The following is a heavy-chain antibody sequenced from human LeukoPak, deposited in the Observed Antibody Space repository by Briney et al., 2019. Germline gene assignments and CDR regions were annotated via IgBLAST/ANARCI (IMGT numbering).Heavy chain of an antibody. CDR1: GFLVSGYY. J-gene: IGHJ4*02. CDR2: IYTGGNT. V-gene: IGHV3-53*01. CDR3: ARGGFDY. Sequence: GESLRLSCAASGFLVSGYYMSWVRQATGKGLEWVSVIYTGGNTYYADSVKGRFTISRDNSKNTLYLQMNSLRAEDTAVYYCARGGFDYWGQGTLVTVCS.